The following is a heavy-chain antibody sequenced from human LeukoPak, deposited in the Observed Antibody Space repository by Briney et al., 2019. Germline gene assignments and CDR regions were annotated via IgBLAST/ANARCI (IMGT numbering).Heavy chain of an antibody. Sequence: PGGSLRLSCAASGFTFSGSAMHWVRQASGKGLEWVGRIRSKANSYATAYAASVKGRFTVSRDDSKNTLYLQMNSLKTEDTAVYYCTTTNTPRGYSHYYFDYWGQGTLVTVSS. CDR1: GFTFSGSA. CDR3: TTTNTPRGYSHYYFDY. D-gene: IGHD5-18*01. V-gene: IGHV3-73*01. J-gene: IGHJ4*02. CDR2: IRSKANSYAT.